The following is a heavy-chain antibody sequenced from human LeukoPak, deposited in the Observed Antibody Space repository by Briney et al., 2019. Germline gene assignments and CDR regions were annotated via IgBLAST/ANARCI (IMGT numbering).Heavy chain of an antibody. V-gene: IGHV4-39*01. CDR1: GGSISSSSYY. CDR2: IYYSGST. CDR3: ASIAGGNYFDY. Sequence: SETLSLTCTVSGGSISSSSYYWGWIRQPPGKGLEWIGSIYYSGSTYYNPSLKSRVTISVDTSKNQFSLKLSSVTAADTAVYHCASIAGGNYFDYWGQGTLVTVSS. J-gene: IGHJ4*02. D-gene: IGHD3-16*01.